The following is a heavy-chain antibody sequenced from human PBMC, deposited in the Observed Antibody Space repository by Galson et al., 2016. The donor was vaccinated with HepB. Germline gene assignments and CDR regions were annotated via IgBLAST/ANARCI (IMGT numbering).Heavy chain of an antibody. D-gene: IGHD6-19*01. Sequence: SLRLSCAASGLTFSSYAMHWVRQAPGKGLAWVAIIWSDGTQYLYADSVKGRFTISRDNSKNTLYLHMNSPRAEDTAVYYCARVPSSGWFDYWGQGTLVTVSS. CDR3: ARVPSSGWFDY. V-gene: IGHV3-33*01. CDR2: IWSDGTQY. J-gene: IGHJ4*02. CDR1: GLTFSSYA.